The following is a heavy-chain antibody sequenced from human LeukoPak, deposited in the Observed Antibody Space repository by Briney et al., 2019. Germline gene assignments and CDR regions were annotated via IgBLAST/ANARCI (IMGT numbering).Heavy chain of an antibody. D-gene: IGHD3-22*01. Sequence: SQALSLTCTVSGGSIRSGSYYWSWLRQPAGKGLEWIGRIYTSGSTNYNPSLKSRVTISVDTSKNQFSLKLSSVTSADTAVYYCARYLYYYDSSGYYLWGFDIWGQGTMVTVSS. CDR2: IYTSGST. CDR1: GGSIRSGSYY. V-gene: IGHV4-61*02. CDR3: ARYLYYYDSSGYYLWGFDI. J-gene: IGHJ3*02.